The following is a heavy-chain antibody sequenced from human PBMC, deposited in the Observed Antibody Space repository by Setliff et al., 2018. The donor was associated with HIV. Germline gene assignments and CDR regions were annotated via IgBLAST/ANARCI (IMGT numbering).Heavy chain of an antibody. Sequence: SETLSLTCTVSGGYISSYYWSWIRQPPGKGLEWIGYIYTSGSTNYNPSLKSRVTISVDTSKNQFSLKLSSVTAADTAVYYCARHEWAVGALYYFDYWGQGTLVTVSS. CDR2: IYTSGST. CDR3: ARHEWAVGALYYFDY. CDR1: GGYISSYY. J-gene: IGHJ4*02. V-gene: IGHV4-4*09. D-gene: IGHD1-26*01.